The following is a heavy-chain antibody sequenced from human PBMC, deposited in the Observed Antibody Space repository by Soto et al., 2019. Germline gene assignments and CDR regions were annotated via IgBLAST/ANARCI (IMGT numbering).Heavy chain of an antibody. Sequence: QVHLVQSGAEVRKPGSSVKVSCKTSGGTFTTYTIYWVRQAPGQGLEWMGRIIPLFGTTRYAQNFQDRVTTTAEESTSTTYMELSSLRAEDTALYYCARRLDDRADEGFDVWGEGTAFTVPA. J-gene: IGHJ3*01. D-gene: IGHD3-16*01. CDR1: GGTFTTYT. CDR3: ARRLDDRADEGFDV. CDR2: IIPLFGTT. V-gene: IGHV1-69*18.